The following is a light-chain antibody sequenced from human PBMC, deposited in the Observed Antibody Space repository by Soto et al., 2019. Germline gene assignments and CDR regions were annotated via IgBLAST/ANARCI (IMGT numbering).Light chain of an antibody. CDR2: GVT. CDR1: SSDVGSYNL. Sequence: QSVLTQPASVSGSPGQSITISCTGTSSDVGSYNLVSWYQQHPGKAPKFMIYGVTKRPSGVSNRFSGSKSGNTASLTISGLHAEDEADYYCCSYAGSNTYVFGTGTKLTVL. V-gene: IGLV2-23*02. CDR3: CSYAGSNTYV. J-gene: IGLJ1*01.